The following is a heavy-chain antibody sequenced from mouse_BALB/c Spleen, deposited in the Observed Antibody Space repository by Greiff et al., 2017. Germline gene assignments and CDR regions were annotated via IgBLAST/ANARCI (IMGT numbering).Heavy chain of an antibody. V-gene: IGHV1-4*02. CDR1: GYTFTSYT. Sequence: VQLKESAAELARPGASVKMSCKASGYTFTSYTMHWVKQRPGQGLEWIGYINPSSGYTEYNQKFKDKTTLTADKSSSTAYMQLSSLTSEDSAVYYCARYGNYDYYAMDYWGQGTSVTVSS. D-gene: IGHD2-1*01. CDR3: ARYGNYDYYAMDY. CDR2: INPSSGYT. J-gene: IGHJ4*01.